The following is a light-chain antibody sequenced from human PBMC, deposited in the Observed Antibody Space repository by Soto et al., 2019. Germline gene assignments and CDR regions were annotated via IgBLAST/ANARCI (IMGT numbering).Light chain of an antibody. CDR2: EVN. CDR1: SSDVGGYKY. Sequence: QSALTQPPSASGSPGQSVTISCTGTSSDVGGYKYVSWYQQHPGKAPKLMIFEVNKRPSGVPDRFSGSKSGNTASLTVSGLQAEEEGDYYCSSYAGINNLGVFGTGTKVTVL. J-gene: IGLJ1*01. V-gene: IGLV2-8*01. CDR3: SSYAGINNLGV.